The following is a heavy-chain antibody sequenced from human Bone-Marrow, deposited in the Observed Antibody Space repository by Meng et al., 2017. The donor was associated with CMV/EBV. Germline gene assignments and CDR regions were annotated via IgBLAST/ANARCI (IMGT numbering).Heavy chain of an antibody. Sequence: SETLSLTCTVSGGSISSSSYYWGWIRQPPGKGLEWIGSIYYSGSTYYNPSLKSRVTISVDTSKNQFSLKLSSVTAADTAVYYCASMYSSSSSPFDYWGQGTLVTVSS. J-gene: IGHJ4*02. CDR2: IYYSGST. CDR3: ASMYSSSSSPFDY. D-gene: IGHD6-6*01. CDR1: GGSISSSSYY. V-gene: IGHV4-39*01.